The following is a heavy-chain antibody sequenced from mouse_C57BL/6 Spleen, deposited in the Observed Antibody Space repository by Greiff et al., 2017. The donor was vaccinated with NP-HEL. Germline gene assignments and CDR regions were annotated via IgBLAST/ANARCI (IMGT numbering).Heavy chain of an antibody. Sequence: EVMLVESGGGLVKPGGSLKLSCAASGFTFSSYTMSWVRQTPEKRLEWVATISGGGGNTYYPDSVKGRFTISRDNAKNTLYLQMSSLRSEDTAMYYCARQGSSGPMDYWGQGTSVTVSS. CDR1: GFTFSSYT. J-gene: IGHJ4*01. CDR2: ISGGGGNT. D-gene: IGHD3-2*02. V-gene: IGHV5-9*01. CDR3: ARQGSSGPMDY.